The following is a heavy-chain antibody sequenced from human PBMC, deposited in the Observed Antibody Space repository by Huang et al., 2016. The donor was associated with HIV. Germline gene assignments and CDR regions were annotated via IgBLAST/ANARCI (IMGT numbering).Heavy chain of an antibody. Sequence: EEQLVESGGNLVKPGGSLRLSCAASGFTFSKYTMNWVRQAQGKGLEGVSSISTGSSYIYYTDSVKGRFTIARDNAKNSLSLQMNSLRVEDTAVYYCARDFSVTPNYGMDVWGQGTTVTVSS. CDR2: ISTGSSYI. J-gene: IGHJ6*02. D-gene: IGHD2-21*02. CDR1: GFTFSKYT. V-gene: IGHV3-21*01. CDR3: ARDFSVTPNYGMDV.